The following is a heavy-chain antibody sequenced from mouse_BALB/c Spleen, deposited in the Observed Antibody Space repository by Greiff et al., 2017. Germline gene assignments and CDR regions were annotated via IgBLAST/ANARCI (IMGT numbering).Heavy chain of an antibody. J-gene: IGHJ4*01. Sequence: VQLQQSGAELARPGASVKLSCKASGYTFTSYWMQWVKQRPGQGLEWIGAIYPGDGDTRYTQKFKGKATLTADKSSSTAYMQLSSLASEDSAVYYCARSGGNYGENAMDYWGQGTSVTVSS. CDR2: IYPGDGDT. CDR1: GYTFTSYW. CDR3: ARSGGNYGENAMDY. V-gene: IGHV1-87*01. D-gene: IGHD2-1*01.